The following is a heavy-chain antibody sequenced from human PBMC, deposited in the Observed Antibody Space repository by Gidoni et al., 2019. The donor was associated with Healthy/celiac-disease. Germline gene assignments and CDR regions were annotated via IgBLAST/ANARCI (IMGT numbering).Heavy chain of an antibody. CDR1: GGSFSGYY. J-gene: IGHJ5*02. D-gene: IGHD3-3*02. Sequence: QVQLQQWGAGLLKPSETLSLTCAVYGGSFSGYYWSWIRQPPGKGLEWIGEINHSGSTNYNPSLKSRVTISVDTSKNQFSLKLSSVTAADTAVYYCARGRRVLAWFDPWGQGTLVTVSS. V-gene: IGHV4-34*01. CDR2: INHSGST. CDR3: ARGRRVLAWFDP.